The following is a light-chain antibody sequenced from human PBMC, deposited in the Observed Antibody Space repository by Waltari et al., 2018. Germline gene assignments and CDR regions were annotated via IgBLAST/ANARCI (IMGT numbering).Light chain of an antibody. CDR2: DVN. Sequence: QSALTQPASMSGSPGQSITVSCTGATSDIGSHNIVSWYQQHPGKAPKLILYDVNRRPCGVSDRFSGSESGSTASLTISGLQAEDEADYYCCSYAGSTTWVFGGGTKLTVL. V-gene: IGLV2-23*02. CDR1: TSDIGSHNI. J-gene: IGLJ3*02. CDR3: CSYAGSTTWV.